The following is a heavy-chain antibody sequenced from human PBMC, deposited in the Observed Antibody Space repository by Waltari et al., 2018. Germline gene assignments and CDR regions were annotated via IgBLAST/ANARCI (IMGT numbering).Heavy chain of an antibody. D-gene: IGHD6-19*01. V-gene: IGHV3-7*01. CDR1: GFTFSSYW. J-gene: IGHJ4*02. Sequence: EVQLVESGGGLVQPGGSLRLSCAASGFTFSSYWMSWVRRGPGKGREWVANIKQDGSEKYYVDSGKGRFTISRDNAKNSLYLQMNSLRAEDTAVYYCASMQWLVLRYFDYWGQGTLVTVSS. CDR3: ASMQWLVLRYFDY. CDR2: IKQDGSEK.